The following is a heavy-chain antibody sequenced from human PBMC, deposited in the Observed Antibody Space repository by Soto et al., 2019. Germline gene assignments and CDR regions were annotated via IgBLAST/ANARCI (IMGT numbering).Heavy chain of an antibody. CDR1: GFTFSNAW. D-gene: IGHD3-3*01. V-gene: IGHV3-15*01. CDR2: IKSKTDGGTT. J-gene: IGHJ4*02. Sequence: EVQLVESGGGLVKPGGSLRLSCAASGFTFSNAWMSWVRQAPGKGLEWVGRIKSKTDGGTTDYAAPGKGRFTISRDDSKNTLYLQMNSLKTEDTAVYYCTTAGAYYDFWSGYYMGAYWGQGTLVTVSS. CDR3: TTAGAYYDFWSGYYMGAY.